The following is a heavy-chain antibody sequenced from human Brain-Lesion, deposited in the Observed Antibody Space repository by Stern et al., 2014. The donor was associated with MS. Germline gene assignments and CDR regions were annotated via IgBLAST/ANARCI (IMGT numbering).Heavy chain of an antibody. CDR1: GGSIRSSTYY. CDR2: IYYSGFT. J-gene: IGHJ4*02. D-gene: IGHD1-26*01. Sequence: QVQLVQSGPGLVKPSETLSLTCTVSGGSIRSSTYYWAWIRQPPGKGVEWIGNIYYSGFTYYNPSLKSRVPISVDMSKNQFSLKLSSVTAADTAIYYCARHDSVPRPSQLYSARDRGPGYFDYWGQGTLVTVSS. CDR3: ARHDSVPRPSQLYSARDRGPGYFDY. V-gene: IGHV4-39*01.